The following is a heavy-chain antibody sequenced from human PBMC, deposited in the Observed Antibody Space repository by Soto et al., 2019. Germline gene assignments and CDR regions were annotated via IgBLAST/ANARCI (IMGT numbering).Heavy chain of an antibody. V-gene: IGHV4-39*01. Sequence: SETLSLTCTVSGGSISSSSYYWGWIRQPPGKGLEWIGSIYYSGSTYYNPSLKSRVTISVDTSKNQFSLKLSSVTAADTAVYYCARHGGQYDLWSGYLRYPFDYWGQGTLVTVSS. CDR1: GGSISSSSYY. J-gene: IGHJ4*02. CDR2: IYYSGST. CDR3: ARHGGQYDLWSGYLRYPFDY. D-gene: IGHD3-3*01.